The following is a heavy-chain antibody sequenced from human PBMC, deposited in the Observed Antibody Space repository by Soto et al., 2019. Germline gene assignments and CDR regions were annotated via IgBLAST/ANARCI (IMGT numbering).Heavy chain of an antibody. CDR1: GVTFNRQD. Sequence: ASVKVSCKASGVTFNRQDMRWVRQAPGQGLEWMGGIIPMFGTPHYAEKFQDRVTITADESTGTAYLELSSLTSEYTAVYYCATGEGRDGYSFDYWGPGTLVTVSS. V-gene: IGHV1-69*13. D-gene: IGHD5-12*01. CDR3: ATGEGRDGYSFDY. J-gene: IGHJ4*02. CDR2: IIPMFGTP.